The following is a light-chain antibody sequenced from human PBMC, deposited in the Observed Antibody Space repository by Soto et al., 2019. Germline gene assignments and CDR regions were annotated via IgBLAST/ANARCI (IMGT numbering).Light chain of an antibody. CDR2: EVS. J-gene: IGLJ2*01. Sequence: QSALTQPPSASGSPGQSVTISCTGTSSDVGGYDYVSWYQQYPGKAPKLIIYEVSERPSGVPDRFSGSKSGNTASLTVSGLQAGDEADYFCSSYAGSHNVVFGGGTKLTVL. CDR3: SSYAGSHNVV. CDR1: SSDVGGYDY. V-gene: IGLV2-8*01.